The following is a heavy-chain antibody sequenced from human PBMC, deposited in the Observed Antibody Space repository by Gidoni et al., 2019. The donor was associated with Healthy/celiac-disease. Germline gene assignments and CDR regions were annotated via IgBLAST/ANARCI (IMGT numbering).Heavy chain of an antibody. D-gene: IGHD6-19*01. CDR3: ARTYSSGWYNWFDP. CDR1: GYTFTSYG. V-gene: IGHV1-18*01. Sequence: QVQLVQSGAEVKKQGDAVKDPCKASGYTFTSYGISWVRQAPGQGLEWMGWISAYNGNTNYAQNLQGRVTMTTDTSTSTAYLELRSLRSGDTAVYYCARTYSSGWYNWFDPWGQGTLVTVSS. J-gene: IGHJ5*02. CDR2: ISAYNGNT.